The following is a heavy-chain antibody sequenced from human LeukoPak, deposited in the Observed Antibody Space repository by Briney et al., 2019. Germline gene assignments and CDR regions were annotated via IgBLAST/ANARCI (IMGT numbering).Heavy chain of an antibody. V-gene: IGHV4-38-2*01. J-gene: IGHJ4*02. Sequence: PSETLSLTCAVSGYSISSGYYWGWIRQPPGKGLEWIGSIYHSGSTYYNRSLKSRVTISVDTSKNQFSLKLISVTAADTAVYYCARPYVGATTGFDYWGQGTLVTVSS. CDR3: ARPYVGATTGFDY. D-gene: IGHD1-26*01. CDR1: GYSISSGYY. CDR2: IYHSGST.